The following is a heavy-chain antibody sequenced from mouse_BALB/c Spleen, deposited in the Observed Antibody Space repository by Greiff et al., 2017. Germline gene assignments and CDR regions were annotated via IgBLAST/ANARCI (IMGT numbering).Heavy chain of an antibody. D-gene: IGHD2-4*01. Sequence: VQLQESGPGLVAPSQSLSITCTVSGFSLTSYGVHWVRQPPGKGLEWLGVIWAGGSTNYNSAFMSRLSISKDNSKSQVFLKMNSLQTNDTAMYYCARDGGNDYVAWVGYAMAYWGQGTSVTVSS. CDR1: GFSLTSYG. V-gene: IGHV2-9*02. CDR2: IWAGGST. CDR3: ARDGGNDYVAWVGYAMAY. J-gene: IGHJ4*01.